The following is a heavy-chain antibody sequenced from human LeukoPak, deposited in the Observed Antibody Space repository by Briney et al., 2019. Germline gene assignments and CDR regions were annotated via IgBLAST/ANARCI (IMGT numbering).Heavy chain of an antibody. CDR1: GFTFEHYG. CDR2: ITWDGAKT. Sequence: PGESLRLSCAASGFTFEHYGMSWVRQAPGKGLEWVSGITWDGAKTGYADSVKGRFTISRDNAKKSLYVQMNSLRAEDTALYYCATSDQIIMMAPFDLWGQGSMVTVSS. D-gene: IGHD3-16*01. V-gene: IGHV3-20*04. J-gene: IGHJ3*01. CDR3: ATSDQIIMMAPFDL.